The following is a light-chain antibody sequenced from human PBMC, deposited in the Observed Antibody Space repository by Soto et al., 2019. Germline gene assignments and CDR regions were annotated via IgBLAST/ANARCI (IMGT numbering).Light chain of an antibody. CDR3: SSYTSSSPVV. CDR1: SSDVGSYNR. V-gene: IGLV2-18*02. CDR2: EVR. J-gene: IGLJ2*01. Sequence: QSALTQPPSVSGSPGQSVTISCTGTSSDVGSYNRVSWYQQPPGTAPKLMIYEVRNRPSGVPDRFSGSKSGNTASLTISGLQAEDEADYYCSSYTSSSPVVFGGGTKLTVL.